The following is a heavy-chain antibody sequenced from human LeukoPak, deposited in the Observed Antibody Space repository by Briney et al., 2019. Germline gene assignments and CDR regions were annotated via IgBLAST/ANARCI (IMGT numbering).Heavy chain of an antibody. CDR3: ARGGYDILTGYRPFDY. CDR1: TGSISSGDYY. CDR2: IYYSGST. J-gene: IGHJ4*02. Sequence: KSSETLSLTCTVSTGSISSGDYYWSWIRQPPGKGLEWIGYIYYSGSTYYNPSLKSRLTISVDTSKNQFSLKLSSVTAADTAVYYCARGGYDILTGYRPFDYWGQGTLVTVSS. V-gene: IGHV4-30-4*01. D-gene: IGHD3-9*01.